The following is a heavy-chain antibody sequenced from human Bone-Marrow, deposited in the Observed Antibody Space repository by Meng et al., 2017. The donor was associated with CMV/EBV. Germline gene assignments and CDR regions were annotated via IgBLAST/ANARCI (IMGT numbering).Heavy chain of an antibody. Sequence: QVQLQESGPGLVKPSQTLSLTCTVSGGSISRCGYYWSWIRQHPGKGLEWIGYIYYSGSTYYNPSLKSRVTISVDTSKNQFSLKLSSVTAADTAVYYCARSPSPSLRHFHLGRKYYFDYWGQGTLVTVSS. J-gene: IGHJ4*02. CDR1: GGSISRCGYY. CDR2: IYYSGST. CDR3: ARSPSPSLRHFHLGRKYYFDY. V-gene: IGHV4-31*03. D-gene: IGHD1-26*01.